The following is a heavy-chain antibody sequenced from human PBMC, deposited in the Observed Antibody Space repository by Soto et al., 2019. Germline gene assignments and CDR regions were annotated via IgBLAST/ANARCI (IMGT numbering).Heavy chain of an antibody. CDR2: ISSSSSATYI. D-gene: IGHD2-2*01. CDR3: ARQGTSTKYYTMDV. CDR1: GFTFSTYS. Sequence: VGSLRLSCAGSGFTFSTYSMDWARQAPGKGLEWVSSISSSSSATYINYADSVKGRFTISRDNAQNSLYLQMNSLRPEDTAVYYCARQGTSTKYYTMDVWGQGTTVTVSS. J-gene: IGHJ6*02. V-gene: IGHV3-21*01.